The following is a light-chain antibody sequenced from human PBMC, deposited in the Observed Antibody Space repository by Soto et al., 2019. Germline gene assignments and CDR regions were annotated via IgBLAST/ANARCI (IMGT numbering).Light chain of an antibody. CDR1: QIISNW. V-gene: IGKV1-5*03. CDR3: QPYNTFLLT. Sequence: DIQVTQSPSTLSASVGDSVTISCRASQIISNWLAWYQQKPGKAPKLLIYKASNLESGVPSRFSVSGSGTDFTLTISSLQPDDFATYYCQPYNTFLLTFGPGTKVDIK. CDR2: KAS. J-gene: IGKJ3*01.